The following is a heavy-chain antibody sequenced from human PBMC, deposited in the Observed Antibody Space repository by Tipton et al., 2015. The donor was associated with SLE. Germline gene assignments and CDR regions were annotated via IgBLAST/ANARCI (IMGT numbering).Heavy chain of an antibody. CDR3: ARDESSQQLPGEIQY. CDR2: ISYDGSNK. V-gene: IGHV3-30*03. Sequence: SLRLSCAASGFTFSSYGMHWVRQAPGKGLEWVAVISYDGSNKYYADSVKGRFTISRDNSKNTVYLQMNSLRAEDTALYYCARDESSQQLPGEIQYWGQGTLVIVSS. D-gene: IGHD6-13*01. J-gene: IGHJ1*01. CDR1: GFTFSSYG.